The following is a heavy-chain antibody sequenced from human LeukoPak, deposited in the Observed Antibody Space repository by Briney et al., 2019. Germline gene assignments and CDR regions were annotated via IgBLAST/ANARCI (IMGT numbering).Heavy chain of an antibody. CDR1: GFTFSSYA. V-gene: IGHV3-30-3*01. CDR2: ISYDGSNK. J-gene: IGHJ4*02. Sequence: PGGSLRLSCAASGFTFSSYAMHWVRQAPGKGLEWVAVISYDGSNKYYADSVKGRFTISRDNSKNTLYLQMNSLRAEDTAVYYCARGRGIGIAAADRDYWGQGTLVTVSS. CDR3: ARGRGIGIAAADRDY. D-gene: IGHD6-13*01.